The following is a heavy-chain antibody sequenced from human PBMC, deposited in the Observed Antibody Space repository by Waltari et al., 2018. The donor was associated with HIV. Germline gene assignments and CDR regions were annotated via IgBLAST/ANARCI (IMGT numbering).Heavy chain of an antibody. J-gene: IGHJ5*02. V-gene: IGHV3-74*01. CDR2: INSDGSST. Sequence: EVQLMESGRGIVQPGGSLRLSRAASGFPIRSDSLHWVRQAPGKGLVWVSRINSDGSSTNYADSVEGRFTISRDNAKNTLYLQMNSLRVEDTAVYYCAPGRGWFDPWGQGTLVTVSS. CDR3: APGRGWFDP. D-gene: IGHD3-10*01. CDR1: GFPIRSDS.